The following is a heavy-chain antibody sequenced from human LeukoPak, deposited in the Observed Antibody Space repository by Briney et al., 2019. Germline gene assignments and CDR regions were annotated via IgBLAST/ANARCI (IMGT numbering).Heavy chain of an antibody. Sequence: SETLSLTCGVSGASISRPYWWIWVRQPPGKGLEWIAEISYSGNTHYNPSLKSRVIISLDKSKNLVFLKLNSVTAADTAMYYCARDGGSDQYYFDNWGQGTLVTVSS. D-gene: IGHD6-19*01. CDR1: GASISRPYW. CDR2: ISYSGNT. J-gene: IGHJ4*02. V-gene: IGHV4-4*02. CDR3: ARDGGSDQYYFDN.